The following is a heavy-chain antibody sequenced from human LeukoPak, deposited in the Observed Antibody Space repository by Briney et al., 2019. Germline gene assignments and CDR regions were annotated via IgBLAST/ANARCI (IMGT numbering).Heavy chain of an antibody. Sequence: GGSLRLSCAASGFTFSSYEMNWVRQAPGKGLEWVSYISSSGSTIYYADSVKGRFTISRDNAKNSLYLQMNSLRAEDTAVYYCARKDYDDAFDIWGQGTMVTVSS. CDR1: GFTFSSYE. J-gene: IGHJ3*02. CDR2: ISSSGSTI. D-gene: IGHD3-22*01. V-gene: IGHV3-48*03. CDR3: ARKDYDDAFDI.